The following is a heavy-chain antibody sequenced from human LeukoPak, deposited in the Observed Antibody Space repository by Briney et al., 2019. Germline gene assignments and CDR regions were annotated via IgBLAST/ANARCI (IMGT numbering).Heavy chain of an antibody. CDR3: AKVPFVGYDSAVFFDY. CDR1: GFTFSSYA. CDR2: ISGSGGST. J-gene: IGHJ4*02. Sequence: GGSLRLSCAASGFTFSSYAMSWVRQAPGKGLEWVSAISGSGGSTYYADSVKGRFTISRDNSKNTLYLQMNSLRAEDTAVYYCAKVPFVGYDSAVFFDYWGQGTLVTVS. V-gene: IGHV3-23*01. D-gene: IGHD5-12*01.